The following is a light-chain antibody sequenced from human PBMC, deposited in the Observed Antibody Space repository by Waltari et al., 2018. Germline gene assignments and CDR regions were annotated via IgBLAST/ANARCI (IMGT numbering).Light chain of an antibody. CDR1: SSYVGGNNY. V-gene: IGLV2-14*03. CDR2: DVS. Sequence: QTALTQPASVSGSPGQAITISCTGTSSYVGGNNYVTCYQQHPGKAPKLMIYDVSNRPSGVSNRFSGSKSGNTASLTSSGLQAEDEADYYCASYISSSTLELFGGGTSLTVL. J-gene: IGLJ2*01. CDR3: ASYISSSTLEL.